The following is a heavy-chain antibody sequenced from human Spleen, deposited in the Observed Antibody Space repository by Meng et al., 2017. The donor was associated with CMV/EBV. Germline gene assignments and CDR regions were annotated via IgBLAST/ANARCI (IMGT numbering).Heavy chain of an antibody. V-gene: IGHV3-30*04. CDR3: ARALPITIFVSTPDYYYAMDV. D-gene: IGHD3-3*01. CDR2: ISHDGSKK. J-gene: IGHJ6*02. CDR1: GFSFSSYA. Sequence: GESLKISCAASGFSFSSYAMHWVRQAPGKGLEWVAVISHDGSKKYYADFVKGRFTISRDSSKNTLYLQLNSLRVEDTAVYSCARALPITIFVSTPDYYYAMDVWGQGTTVTVSS.